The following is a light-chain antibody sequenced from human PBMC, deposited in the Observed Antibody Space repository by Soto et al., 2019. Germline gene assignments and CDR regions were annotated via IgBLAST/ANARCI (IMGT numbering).Light chain of an antibody. CDR1: QSVSSY. V-gene: IGKV3-11*01. CDR3: QQRSNWPCT. J-gene: IGKJ3*01. Sequence: IVLTQSPATLSLSPGERATLSCSASQSVSSYLAWYQQKPGQAPRLLISAATNRATGIPARFSGSGSRTDFTLTISSLEPEDFAVYYCQQRSNWPCTFGPGTKVDIK. CDR2: AAT.